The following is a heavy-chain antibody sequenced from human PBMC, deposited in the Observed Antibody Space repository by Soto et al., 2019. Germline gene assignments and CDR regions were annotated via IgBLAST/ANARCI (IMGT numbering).Heavy chain of an antibody. J-gene: IGHJ6*03. D-gene: IGHD6-19*01. V-gene: IGHV4-34*01. Sequence: SETLSLTCAVYGGSFSGYYWSWIRQPPGKGLEWIGEINHSGSTNYNPSLKSRVTISVDTSKNQFFLKLGSVTAADTAVYYCARVCIAVARLTYYYYYMDVWGKGTTVTVSS. CDR3: ARVCIAVARLTYYYYYMDV. CDR2: INHSGST. CDR1: GGSFSGYY.